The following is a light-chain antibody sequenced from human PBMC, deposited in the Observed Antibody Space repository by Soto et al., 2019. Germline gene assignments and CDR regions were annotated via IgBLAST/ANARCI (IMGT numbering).Light chain of an antibody. CDR3: QQYNSWPT. CDR1: QSVSSN. J-gene: IGKJ3*01. V-gene: IGKV3-15*01. CDR2: GAP. Sequence: EIVMTQSPATLSVSPGERATLSCRASQSVSSNLAWYQQKPGQAPRRLIYGAPTRATGIPARFSGSGSGTEFSLTTASLQSEGFAVYYWQQYNSWPTLGTGTKVYIK.